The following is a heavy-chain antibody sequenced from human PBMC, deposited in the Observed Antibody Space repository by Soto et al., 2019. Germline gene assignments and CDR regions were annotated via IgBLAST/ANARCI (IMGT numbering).Heavy chain of an antibody. CDR2: ITSDGKSK. D-gene: IGHD2-21*02. V-gene: IGHV3-74*01. CDR1: GFNFSNHW. Sequence: GGSLRLSGAASGFNFSNHWMHWVRQRPAEGLVWVSRITSDGKSKAYAESVKGRFAISRDNAKNTLYLQMNGLTAEDTAVYYCARESGDWPLNWFDPWGQGTLVTFSS. CDR3: ARESGDWPLNWFDP. J-gene: IGHJ5*02.